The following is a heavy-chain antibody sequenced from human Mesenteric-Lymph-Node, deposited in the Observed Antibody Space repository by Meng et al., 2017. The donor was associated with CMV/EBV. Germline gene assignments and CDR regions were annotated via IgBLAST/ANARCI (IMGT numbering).Heavy chain of an antibody. CDR2: ISGSGGST. CDR3: ARGGVLRSL. J-gene: IGHJ4*02. CDR1: GFTFSSYA. Sequence: GGSLRLSCAASGFTFSSYAMSWVRQAPGKGLEWASAISGSGGSTYYADSVKGRFTISRDNAKNTLYLQMNSLRAEDTAVYYCARGGVLRSLWGQGTLVTVSS. D-gene: IGHD3-3*01. V-gene: IGHV3-23*01.